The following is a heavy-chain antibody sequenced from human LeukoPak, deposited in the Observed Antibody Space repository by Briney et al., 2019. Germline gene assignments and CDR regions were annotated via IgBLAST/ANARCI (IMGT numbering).Heavy chain of an antibody. D-gene: IGHD6-19*01. CDR3: ARATSTSGPTFDY. CDR1: GFTFSTYR. Sequence: QSGGSLRLSCAASGFTFSTYRMNWVRQAPGKGLEWLSYINPDSSTISHTDSLKGRLTIARDNAKISLYLQMNSLRDEDTAVYCCARATSTSGPTFDYWGQGTLVTVP. V-gene: IGHV3-48*02. J-gene: IGHJ4*02. CDR2: INPDSSTI.